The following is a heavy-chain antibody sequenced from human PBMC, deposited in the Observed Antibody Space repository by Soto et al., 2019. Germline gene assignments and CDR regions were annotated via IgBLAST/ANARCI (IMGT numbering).Heavy chain of an antibody. CDR2: IGTAGDT. V-gene: IGHV3-13*01. D-gene: IGHD2-2*01. J-gene: IGHJ6*02. CDR3: ARAADCSSTSCYYRINHYGMDV. CDR1: GFTFSSYD. Sequence: GGSLRLSCAASGFTFSSYDMHWVRQATGKGLEWVSAIGTAGDTYYPGSVKGRFTISRENAKNSLYLQMNSLRAEDTAVYYCARAADCSSTSCYYRINHYGMDVWGQGTTVTVSS.